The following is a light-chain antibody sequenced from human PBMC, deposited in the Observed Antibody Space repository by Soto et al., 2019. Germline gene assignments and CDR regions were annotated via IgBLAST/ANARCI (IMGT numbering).Light chain of an antibody. CDR2: KAS. Sequence: DIQMTQSPSTLSGSVGDRVTITCRASQTFSSWLAWYQQKPGKAPKLLIYKASTLKSGVPSRFSGSGSGTEFTLTISSLQPDDFATYYCQHYNRYSEAFGQGTKVEL. J-gene: IGKJ1*01. CDR3: QHYNRYSEA. V-gene: IGKV1-5*03. CDR1: QTFSSW.